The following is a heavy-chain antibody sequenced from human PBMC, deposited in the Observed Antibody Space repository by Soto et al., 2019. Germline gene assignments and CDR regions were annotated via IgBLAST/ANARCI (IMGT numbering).Heavy chain of an antibody. D-gene: IGHD7-27*01. CDR1: GFTFSSYA. V-gene: IGHV3-30-3*01. Sequence: QVQLVESGGGVVQPGRSLRLSWAASGFTFSSYAMHWVRQAPGKGLEWVAVISYDGSNKYYADSVKGRFTISRDNSKNTLYLQMNSLRAEDTAVYYCARENWAYWGQGTLVTVSS. CDR3: ARENWAY. J-gene: IGHJ4*02. CDR2: ISYDGSNK.